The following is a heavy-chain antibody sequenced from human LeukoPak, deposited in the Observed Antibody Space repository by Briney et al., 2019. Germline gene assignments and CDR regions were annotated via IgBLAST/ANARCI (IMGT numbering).Heavy chain of an antibody. CDR3: ARDLGRDITIFGVVIPNFDY. CDR1: GYTFISYY. CDR2: INPSGGST. D-gene: IGHD3-3*01. J-gene: IGHJ4*02. V-gene: IGHV1-46*01. Sequence: GASVKVSCKASGYTFISYYMHWVRQAPGQGLERMGIINPSGGSTSYAQKFQGRVTMTRDTSTSTVYMELSSLRSEDTAVYYCARDLGRDITIFGVVIPNFDYWGQGTLVTVSS.